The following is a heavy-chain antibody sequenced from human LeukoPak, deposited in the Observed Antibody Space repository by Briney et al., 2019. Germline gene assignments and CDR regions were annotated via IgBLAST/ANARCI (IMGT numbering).Heavy chain of an antibody. CDR1: DDSISDYY. CDR2: FYNSGRS. CDR3: ARVQSPSYCSSTSCPGYNWFDP. Sequence: PSETLSLTCTVSDDSISDYYRGWIRQPPGKGLEWIGYFYNSGRSTYNPSLKSRVTISVDTSKNQFSLKLSSVTAADTAVYYCARVQSPSYCSSTSCPGYNWFDPWGQGTLVTVSS. J-gene: IGHJ5*02. V-gene: IGHV4-59*01. D-gene: IGHD2-2*01.